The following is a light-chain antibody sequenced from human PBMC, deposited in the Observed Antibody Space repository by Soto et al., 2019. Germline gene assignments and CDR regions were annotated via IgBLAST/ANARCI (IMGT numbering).Light chain of an antibody. J-gene: IGLJ1*01. Sequence: QSALTQPASGSGSPGQSITISCTGTSSDVGGYNSVSWYQQHPGKAPKLLIFEVNNRPAGVSNRFSGSKSGNTASLTISGLQAEDEADYYCNSYTGSDSSYVFGTGTTVTVL. CDR3: NSYTGSDSSYV. V-gene: IGLV2-14*01. CDR1: SSDVGGYNS. CDR2: EVN.